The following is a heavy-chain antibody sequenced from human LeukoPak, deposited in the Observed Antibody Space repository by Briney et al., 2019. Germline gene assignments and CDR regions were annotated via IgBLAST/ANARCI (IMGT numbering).Heavy chain of an antibody. CDR2: IYYSGST. CDR1: GGSISSYY. D-gene: IGHD1-1*01. J-gene: IGHJ5*02. CDR3: ARARRWNAAVEGWWFDP. V-gene: IGHV4-59*08. Sequence: SSESLSLTCTVSGGSISSYYWSWIRQPPGKGLEWIGYIYYSGSTNYNPSLKSRVTISVDTSKNQFSLKLSSVTAADTAVYYCARARRWNAAVEGWWFDPWGQGTLVTVSS.